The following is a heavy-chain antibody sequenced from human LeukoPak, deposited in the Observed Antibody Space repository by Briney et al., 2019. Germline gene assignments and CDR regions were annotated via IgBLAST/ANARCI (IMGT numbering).Heavy chain of an antibody. D-gene: IGHD2-2*02. V-gene: IGHV4-31*03. Sequence: SETLSLTRTVSGGSISSGGYYWSWIRQHPGKGLEWIGYIYYSGSTYSNPSLKSRVTISVDTSKNQFSLNLSSVTAADTAVYYCARYCSSTNCYKGGFDPWGQGTLVTVSS. CDR2: IYYSGST. CDR1: GGSISSGGYY. CDR3: ARYCSSTNCYKGGFDP. J-gene: IGHJ5*02.